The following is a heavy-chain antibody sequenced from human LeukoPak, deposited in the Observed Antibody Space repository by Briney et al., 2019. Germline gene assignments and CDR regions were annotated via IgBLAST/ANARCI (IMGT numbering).Heavy chain of an antibody. CDR3: ANGWSPDY. V-gene: IGHV3-23*01. CDR1: GFTFSSYA. D-gene: IGHD2-15*01. J-gene: IGHJ4*02. Sequence: GGSLRLSCAASGFTFSSYAMSWVRQAPGKGLEWVSGISGSGGSTYYADSVKGRFTIFRDNSKKTLYLQMNSLRAEDTAVYHCANGWSPDYWGRGTLVTVSS. CDR2: ISGSGGST.